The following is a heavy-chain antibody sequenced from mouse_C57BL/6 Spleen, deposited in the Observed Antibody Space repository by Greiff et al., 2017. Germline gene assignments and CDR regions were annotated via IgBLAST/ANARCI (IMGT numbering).Heavy chain of an antibody. CDR1: GFSLTSYG. V-gene: IGHV2-2*01. CDR3: ARGTAQAPAWFAY. Sequence: VKLMESGPGLVQPSQSLSITCTVSGFSLTSYGVHWVRQSPGKGLEWLGVIWSGGSTDYNAAFISRLSISKDNSKSQVFFKMNSLQADDTAIYYCARGTAQAPAWFAYWGQGTLVTVSA. CDR2: IWSGGST. J-gene: IGHJ3*01. D-gene: IGHD3-2*02.